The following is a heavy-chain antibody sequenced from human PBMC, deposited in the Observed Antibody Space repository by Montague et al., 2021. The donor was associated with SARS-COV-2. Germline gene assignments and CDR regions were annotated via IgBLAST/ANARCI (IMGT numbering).Heavy chain of an antibody. D-gene: IGHD3-3*01. CDR3: ARVSRITIFGVVGWFDP. Sequence: SETLSLTCTVSGGSISSYYWSWIRQPPGKGLEWIGYIYYSGSTXXXPSXXXRVTISVDTSKNPFSLKLSSVTAADTAVYYCARVSRITIFGVVGWFDPWGQGTLVTVSS. J-gene: IGHJ5*02. CDR2: IYYSGST. CDR1: GGSISSYY. V-gene: IGHV4-59*01.